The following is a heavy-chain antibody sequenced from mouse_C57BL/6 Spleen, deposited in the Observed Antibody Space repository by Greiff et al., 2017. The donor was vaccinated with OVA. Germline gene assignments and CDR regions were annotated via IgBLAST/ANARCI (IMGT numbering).Heavy chain of an antibody. V-gene: IGHV1-54*01. CDR1: GYAFTNYL. D-gene: IGHD2-4*01. Sequence: QVQLQQSGAELVRPGTSVKVSCKASGYAFTNYLIEWVKQRPGQGLEWIGVINPGSGGTNYNEKFKGKATLTADNSSSTAYMQLSSLTSEDSAVYFCARGIYYDYDSGWFAYWGQGTLVTVSA. CDR2: INPGSGGT. CDR3: ARGIYYDYDSGWFAY. J-gene: IGHJ3*01.